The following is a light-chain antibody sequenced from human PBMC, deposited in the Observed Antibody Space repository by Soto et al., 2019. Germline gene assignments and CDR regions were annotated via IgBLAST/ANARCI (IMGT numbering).Light chain of an antibody. CDR3: QQFYNYPRT. J-gene: IGKJ1*01. CDR1: QDIGTY. V-gene: IGKV1-8*01. CDR2: DAS. Sequence: AIQLTQAPSSFSASTGDRVSITCRATQDIGTYLAWYQQIPGKAPKLLIYDASTLQTGVPSRFSVSGSGTDFTLTISYLQSEDFGTYYCQQFYNYPRTFGQGTKVDI.